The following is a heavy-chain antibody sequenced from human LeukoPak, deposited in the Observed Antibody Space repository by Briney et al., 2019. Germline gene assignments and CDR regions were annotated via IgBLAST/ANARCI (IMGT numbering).Heavy chain of an antibody. D-gene: IGHD5-12*01. CDR2: INHSGST. V-gene: IGHV4-34*08. Sequence: PGGSLRLSCAASGFTVSSNYMSWVRQAPGKGLEWIGEINHSGSTNYNPSLKSRVTISVDTSKNQFSLKLSSVTAADTAVYYCRVEPTTVKDIVATTAFDYWGQGTLVTVSS. CDR1: GFTVSSNY. J-gene: IGHJ4*02. CDR3: RVEPTTVKDIVATTAFDY.